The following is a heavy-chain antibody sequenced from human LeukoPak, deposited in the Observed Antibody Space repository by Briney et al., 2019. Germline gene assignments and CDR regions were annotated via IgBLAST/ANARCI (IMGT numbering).Heavy chain of an antibody. D-gene: IGHD2-2*01. J-gene: IGHJ4*02. CDR2: IDYSGRT. CDR3: ARGTGRVPAALFDY. CDR1: GGSISSSNYY. V-gene: IGHV4-39*07. Sequence: SSETLSLTCTVSGGSISSSNYYWGWIRQPPGKGLEWIGNIDYSGRTYNNPSLMSRVTISVDTSKNQFSLKLSSVTAADTAVYYCARGTGRVPAALFDYWGQGTLVTVSS.